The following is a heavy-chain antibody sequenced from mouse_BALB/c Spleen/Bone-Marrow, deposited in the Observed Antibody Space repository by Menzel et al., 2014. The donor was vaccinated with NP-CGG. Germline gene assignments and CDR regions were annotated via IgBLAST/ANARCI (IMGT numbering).Heavy chain of an antibody. D-gene: IGHD2-1*01. CDR2: IDPENGDT. CDR3: NGNYYALDY. CDR1: GFNIKDYY. J-gene: IGHJ4*01. V-gene: IGHV14-4*02. Sequence: VQLQQSGAELVRSGASVKLSCTAFGFNIKDYYMHWVKQRPEQGLEWIGWIDPENGDTEYAPKFQGKATMTADTSSNTAYLQLSSLKSEDTDVYDCNGNYYALDYWGQGTSVTVSS.